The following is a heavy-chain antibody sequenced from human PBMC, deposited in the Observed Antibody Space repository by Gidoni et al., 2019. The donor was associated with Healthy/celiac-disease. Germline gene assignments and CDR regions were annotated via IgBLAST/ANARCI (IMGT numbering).Heavy chain of an antibody. V-gene: IGHV3-23*01. J-gene: IGHJ3*02. Sequence: LEWVSAISGSGGSTYYADSVKGRFTISRDNSKNTLYLQMNSLRAEDTAVYYCAKGLGEDPDAFDIWGQGTMVTVSS. CDR3: AKGLGEDPDAFDI. CDR2: ISGSGGST.